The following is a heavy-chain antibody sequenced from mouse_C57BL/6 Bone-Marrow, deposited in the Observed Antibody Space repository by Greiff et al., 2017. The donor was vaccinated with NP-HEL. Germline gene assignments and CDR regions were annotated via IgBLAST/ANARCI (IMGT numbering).Heavy chain of an antibody. CDR2: IHPNSGST. D-gene: IGHD4-1*01. CDR1: GYTFTSYW. V-gene: IGHV1-64*01. J-gene: IGHJ2*01. Sequence: QVQLKQPGAELVKPGASVKLSCKASGYTFTSYWMHWVKQRPGQGLEWIGMIHPNSGSTNYNEKFKSKATLTVDKSSSTAYMQLSSLTSEDSAVYYCARRVGPYYFDYWGQGTTLTVSS. CDR3: ARRVGPYYFDY.